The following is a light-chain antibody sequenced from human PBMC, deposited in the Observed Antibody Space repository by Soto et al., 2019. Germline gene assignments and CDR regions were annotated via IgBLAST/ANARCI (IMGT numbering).Light chain of an antibody. V-gene: IGLV1-44*01. CDR1: SSNIGTNT. CDR3: ATWDDSLNGYV. CDR2: SNN. J-gene: IGLJ1*01. Sequence: QSVLTQPPSASGTPGQRVTISCSGSSSNIGTNTVNWYQHLPGTAPKLLMYSNNQRPSGVPDRFSGSKSGTSVSLAISGLQSEDEADYYCATWDDSLNGYVFGTGTKLTVL.